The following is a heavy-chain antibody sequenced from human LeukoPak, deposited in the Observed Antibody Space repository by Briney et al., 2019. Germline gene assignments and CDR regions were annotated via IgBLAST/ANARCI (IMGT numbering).Heavy chain of an antibody. CDR1: GGSISSSSYY. CDR3: ARAYYYDSSGYYPILFDY. V-gene: IGHV4-39*07. D-gene: IGHD3-22*01. J-gene: IGHJ4*02. Sequence: SETLSLTCTVSGGSISSSSYYWGWIRQPPGKGLEWIGSIYYSGSTYYNPSLKSRVTISVDTSKNQFSLKLSSVTAADTAVYYCARAYYYDSSGYYPILFDYWGQGTLVTVSS. CDR2: IYYSGST.